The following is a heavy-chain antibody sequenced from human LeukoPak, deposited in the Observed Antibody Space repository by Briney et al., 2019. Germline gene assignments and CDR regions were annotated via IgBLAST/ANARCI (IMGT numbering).Heavy chain of an antibody. D-gene: IGHD3-16*01. Sequence: GGSLGLSCAASGSSFDDHGMSWVRQAPGQGLEWVSGITWNGGSTGYADSVKGRFSISRDNAKDSLFLQMNSLRVDDTALYYCVKDRSFNRGEPIDYWGQGTLVVVSS. J-gene: IGHJ4*02. CDR1: GSSFDDHG. CDR3: VKDRSFNRGEPIDY. CDR2: ITWNGGST. V-gene: IGHV3-20*04.